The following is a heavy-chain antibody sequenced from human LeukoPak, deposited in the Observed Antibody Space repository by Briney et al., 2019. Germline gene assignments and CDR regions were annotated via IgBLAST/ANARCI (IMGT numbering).Heavy chain of an antibody. D-gene: IGHD3-3*01. J-gene: IGHJ4*02. CDR1: GYTFTGYY. Sequence: ASVKVSCKASGYTFTGYYMHWVRQAPGQGLEWMGRINPNSGGTNYAQKLQGRVTMTRDTSISTAYMELSRLRSDDTAVYYCARDSRVKIFGVVIMTGYFDYWGQGTLVTVSS. CDR2: INPNSGGT. V-gene: IGHV1-2*06. CDR3: ARDSRVKIFGVVIMTGYFDY.